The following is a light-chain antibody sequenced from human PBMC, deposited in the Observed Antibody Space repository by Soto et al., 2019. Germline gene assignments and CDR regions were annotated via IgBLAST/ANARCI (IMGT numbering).Light chain of an antibody. CDR2: GAS. Sequence: EIVLTQSPATLSLSPGERATLSYSSSQSVSSNLAWYQQKPGQAPRLLIYGASTRATGIPASFSGSGSGTEFTLTISSLKSEDFAAYYCQQYGSSHTWTFGQGTKVDI. CDR1: QSVSSN. J-gene: IGKJ1*01. V-gene: IGKV3-15*01. CDR3: QQYGSSHTWT.